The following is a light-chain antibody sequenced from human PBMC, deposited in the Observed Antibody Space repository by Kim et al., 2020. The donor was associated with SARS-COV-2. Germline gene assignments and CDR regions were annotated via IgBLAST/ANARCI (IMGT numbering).Light chain of an antibody. CDR3: QSYDSSNWV. CDR2: EDN. J-gene: IGLJ3*02. CDR1: SGSIASNY. Sequence: GSAETISCTRSSGSIASNYAQWYQQRPGSAPPIMIYEDNQRPSGVPDRFSGSIDSSSDSASLTISGLKTEDEADYYCQSYDSSNWVFGGGTQLTVL. V-gene: IGLV6-57*03.